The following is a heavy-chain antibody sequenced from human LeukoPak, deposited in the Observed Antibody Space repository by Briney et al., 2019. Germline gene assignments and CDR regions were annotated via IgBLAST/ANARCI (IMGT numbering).Heavy chain of an antibody. CDR1: GFTFSSYA. J-gene: IGHJ4*02. CDR3: AKDQGGYSGYDLVWVDY. D-gene: IGHD5-12*01. Sequence: GGSLRLSCAASGFTFSSYAMSCVRQSPGKGLECVSAISGSGGSTYYADSVKGRFTISRDNSKNTLYLQMNSLRAEDTAVYYCAKDQGGYSGYDLVWVDYWGQGTLVTVSS. V-gene: IGHV3-23*01. CDR2: ISGSGGST.